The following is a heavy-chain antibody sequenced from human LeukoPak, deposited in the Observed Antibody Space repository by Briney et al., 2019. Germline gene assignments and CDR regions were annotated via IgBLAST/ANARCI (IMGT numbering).Heavy chain of an antibody. CDR2: ISYDASNK. CDR1: GFTLRRYG. D-gene: IGHD5-18*01. V-gene: IGHV3-30*18. Sequence: GGPLRLSCGASGFTLRRYGMLCPRETPEKGVVGVAVISYDASNKYYADSVKGRFTISRDNSKNTLYLQMNSLRAEETAVYYCAKSHGYSYGFDYWGQGTLVTVSS. CDR3: AKSHGYSYGFDY. J-gene: IGHJ4*02.